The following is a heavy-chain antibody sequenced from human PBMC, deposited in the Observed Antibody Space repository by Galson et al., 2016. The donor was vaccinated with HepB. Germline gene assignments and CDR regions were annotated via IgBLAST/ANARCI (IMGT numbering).Heavy chain of an antibody. V-gene: IGHV3-33*01. Sequence: SLRLSCAASGFIFTSYAMHWVRQAPGRGLEWVATIWYDSTNKYYADSVQGRFTISRDNSRNTAFLQMNSLRAEDTAVYFCARSEQRVTFDYWGQGTLVTVSS. CDR3: ARSEQRVTFDY. CDR2: IWYDSTNK. D-gene: IGHD6-25*01. J-gene: IGHJ4*02. CDR1: GFIFTSYA.